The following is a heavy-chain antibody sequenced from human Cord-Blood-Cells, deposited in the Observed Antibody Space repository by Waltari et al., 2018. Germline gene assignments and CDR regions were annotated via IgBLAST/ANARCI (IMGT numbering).Heavy chain of an antibody. CDR2: INHSGST. CDR1: GGSFSGYY. V-gene: IGHV4-34*01. J-gene: IGHJ4*02. Sequence: QVQLQQWGAGLLKPSETLSLTCAVYGGSFSGYYWSWIRQPPGKGLEWIGEINHSGSTNYHPSLKSRVTISVDTSKNQFSLKLSSVTAADTAVYYCARDSSYCSSTSCFDYWGQGTLVTVSS. CDR3: ARDSSYCSSTSCFDY. D-gene: IGHD2-2*01.